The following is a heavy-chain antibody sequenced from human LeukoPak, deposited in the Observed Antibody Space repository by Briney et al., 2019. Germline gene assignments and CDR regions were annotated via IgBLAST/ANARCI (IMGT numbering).Heavy chain of an antibody. V-gene: IGHV3-7*01. D-gene: IGHD2-21*02. CDR2: INPDGRDT. CDR1: GFTFNRCW. Sequence: GGSLRLSCVVSGFTFNRCWMNWVRQAPGKGLEWVAHINPDGRDTYYVDSVKGRFTISRGNAQNPMYLQMNSLRVEDTAVYYCTSWGDTTAEYFQRWGQGTLVTVSS. CDR3: TSWGDTTAEYFQR. J-gene: IGHJ1*01.